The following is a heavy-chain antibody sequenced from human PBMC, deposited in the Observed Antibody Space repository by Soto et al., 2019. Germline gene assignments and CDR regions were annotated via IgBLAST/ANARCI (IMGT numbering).Heavy chain of an antibody. CDR2: IYPGDSDT. Sequence: GESLKISCKGSGYSFTSYWIGWVRQMPGKGLEWMGIIYPGDSDTRYSPSFQGQVTISADKSISTAYLQWSSLKASDTAMYYCARFRGPQQLVRSYYCYMDVWGKGTTGTVAS. D-gene: IGHD6-6*01. CDR1: GYSFTSYW. J-gene: IGHJ6*03. V-gene: IGHV5-51*01. CDR3: ARFRGPQQLVRSYYCYMDV.